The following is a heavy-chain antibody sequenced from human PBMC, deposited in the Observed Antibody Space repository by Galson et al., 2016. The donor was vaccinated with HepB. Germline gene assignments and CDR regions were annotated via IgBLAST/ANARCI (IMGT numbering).Heavy chain of an antibody. CDR2: TRTGSTYK. D-gene: IGHD4-11*01. CDR1: GFIFSDYS. V-gene: IGHV3-21*01. J-gene: IGHJ6*02. CDR3: VKSTVRHLRYSGMDV. Sequence: SLRLSCAASGFIFSDYSMSWVRQAPGKGLEWVSSTRTGSTYKYYADSVKGRFTISRDDAQNSLFLQMNSLRVEDTAVYYCVKSTVRHLRYSGMDVWGQGTTVTVSS.